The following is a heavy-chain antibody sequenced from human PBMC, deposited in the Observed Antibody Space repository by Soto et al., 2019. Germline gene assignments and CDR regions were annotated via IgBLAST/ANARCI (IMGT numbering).Heavy chain of an antibody. CDR1: GGTFSSYA. Sequence: SVKVSCKASGGTFSSYAISWVRQAPGQGLEWMGGIIPIFGTANYAQKFQGRVTITADESTSTAYMELSSLRSEDTAVYYCASRITIFGVVIKDYYYYGMDVWGQGTTVTVSS. CDR2: IIPIFGTA. D-gene: IGHD3-3*01. CDR3: ASRITIFGVVIKDYYYYGMDV. J-gene: IGHJ6*02. V-gene: IGHV1-69*13.